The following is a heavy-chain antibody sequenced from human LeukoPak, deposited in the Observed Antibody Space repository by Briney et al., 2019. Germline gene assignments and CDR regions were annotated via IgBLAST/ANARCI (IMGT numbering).Heavy chain of an antibody. D-gene: IGHD3-22*01. V-gene: IGHV3-49*03. CDR1: GFTFGDYA. CDR3: GYDSSGYYPGY. Sequence: GGSLRLSCTASGFTFGDYAMSWFRQAPGKGLEWVGFIRSKAYGGTTEYAASVKGRFTISRDDSKSIAYLQMNSLKTEDTAVYYCGYDSSGYYPGYWGQGTLVTVSS. J-gene: IGHJ4*02. CDR2: IRSKAYGGTT.